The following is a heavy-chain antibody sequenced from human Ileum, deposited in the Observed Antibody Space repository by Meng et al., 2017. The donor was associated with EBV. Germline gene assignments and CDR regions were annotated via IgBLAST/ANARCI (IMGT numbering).Heavy chain of an antibody. CDR1: GYSISSTNW. Sequence: QVQPQESGPGRVKPSCPRSLTVAVSGYSISSTNWWGWIRQPPGKGLEWIGYIYYSGSTSYNPSLKSRVTMSVDTSKNQFSLNLNSVTAVDTAVYYCARNVPGTSAYYDWGQGTLVTVSS. D-gene: IGHD3-22*01. CDR3: ARNVPGTSAYYD. J-gene: IGHJ4*02. V-gene: IGHV4-28*01. CDR2: IYYSGST.